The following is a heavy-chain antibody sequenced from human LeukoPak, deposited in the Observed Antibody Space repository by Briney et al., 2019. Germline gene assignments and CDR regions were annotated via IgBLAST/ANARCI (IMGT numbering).Heavy chain of an antibody. D-gene: IGHD3-9*01. CDR3: ARDFFDILTGYLRNWFDP. J-gene: IGHJ5*02. V-gene: IGHV1-69*13. CDR1: GGTFSSYA. CDR2: IIPIFGTA. Sequence: ASEKVSCKASGGTFSSYAISWVRQAPGQGLEWMGGIIPIFGTANYAQEFQGRVTITADESTSTAYMELSSLRSEDTAVYYCARDFFDILTGYLRNWFDPWGQGTLVTVSP.